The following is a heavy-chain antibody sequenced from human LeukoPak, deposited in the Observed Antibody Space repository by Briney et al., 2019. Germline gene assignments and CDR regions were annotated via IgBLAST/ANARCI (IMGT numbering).Heavy chain of an antibody. CDR3: AKDAGWSAYYPPHY. J-gene: IGHJ4*02. V-gene: IGHV3-74*01. D-gene: IGHD3-3*01. CDR1: GFILRSHW. CDR2: INIDGSSI. Sequence: GGSLRLSCAASGFILRSHWMHWVRQAPGKGLVWVSRINIDGSSISYADSAKGRFTISRDNAKNTLYLQMNSLRAEDTAVYYCAKDAGWSAYYPPHYWGQGTLVTVSS.